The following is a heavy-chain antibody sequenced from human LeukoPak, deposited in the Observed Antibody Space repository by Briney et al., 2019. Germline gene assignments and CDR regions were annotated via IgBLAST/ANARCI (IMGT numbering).Heavy chain of an antibody. CDR2: ISWNSGSI. V-gene: IGHV3-9*01. CDR3: AKDMGPHPPPGVAIFGVVTA. J-gene: IGHJ5*02. Sequence: GRSLRLSCAASGFTFDDYAMHWVRQAPGKGLEWVSGISWNSGSIGYADSVKGRFTISRDNAKNSLYLQMNSLRAEDTALYYCAKDMGPHPPPGVAIFGVVTAWGQGTLVTVSS. D-gene: IGHD3-3*01. CDR1: GFTFDDYA.